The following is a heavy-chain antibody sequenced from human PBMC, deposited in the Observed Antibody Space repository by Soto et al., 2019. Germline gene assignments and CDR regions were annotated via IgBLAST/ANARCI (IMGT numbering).Heavy chain of an antibody. Sequence: QVQLVQSGAEVKKPGASVKVSCKASGYTFTSYGISWVRQAPGQGLEWMGWISAYNGNTNYAQKLQGRVTMTTDTSTGTAYMELRSLRSDDTAVYYCARPSGTHVWWETDAFDIWGQGTMVTVSS. CDR3: ARPSGTHVWWETDAFDI. CDR1: GYTFTSYG. J-gene: IGHJ3*02. V-gene: IGHV1-18*01. D-gene: IGHD1-26*01. CDR2: ISAYNGNT.